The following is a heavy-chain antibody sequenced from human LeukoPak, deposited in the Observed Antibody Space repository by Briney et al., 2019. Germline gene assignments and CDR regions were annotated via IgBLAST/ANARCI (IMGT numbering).Heavy chain of an antibody. V-gene: IGHV3-23*01. J-gene: IGHJ6*02. CDR1: GFTFSTYP. CDR2: ISGSGDDT. D-gene: IGHD4-17*01. Sequence: GGSLRLSCAASGFTFSTYPMIWVRQAPGKGLESFASISGSGDDTYYADSVKGRFTISRDNSKNTLFLQMNSLRAEDTAVYYCAKVLSVTRYYWYGMDVWGQGTTVTVSS. CDR3: AKVLSVTRYYWYGMDV.